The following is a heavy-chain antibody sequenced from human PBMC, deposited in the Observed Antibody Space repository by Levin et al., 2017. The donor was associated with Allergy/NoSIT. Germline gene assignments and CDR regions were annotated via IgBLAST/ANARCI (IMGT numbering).Heavy chain of an antibody. CDR3: AKGKPTTYFYYYIDV. V-gene: IGHV1-2*02. D-gene: IGHD1-14*01. J-gene: IGHJ6*03. CDR1: GYTFTDHF. Sequence: ASVKVSCKASGYTFTDHFIHWVRQAPGQGLEWMGWINANTGDTNYTQRFQGRVTMTRDTSLNTAYMAVSRLRSDDTAVYYCAKGKPTTYFYYYIDVWGKGTTVTVSS. CDR2: INANTGDT.